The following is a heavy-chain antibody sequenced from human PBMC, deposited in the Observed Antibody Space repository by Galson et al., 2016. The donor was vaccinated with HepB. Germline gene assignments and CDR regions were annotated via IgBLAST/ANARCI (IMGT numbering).Heavy chain of an antibody. CDR1: GFMFNRYW. CDR3: VRYAEDTAIDY. CDR2: IKPDGREE. V-gene: IGHV3-7*03. Sequence: SLRLSCAASGFMFNRYWMSWVRQAPGKGLEWVANIKPDGREEKSVDSVKGRLTISRDNAKNSLFLQMNSLRADDTAVYYCVRYAEDTAIDYWVQGPLVTVAS. D-gene: IGHD5-18*01. J-gene: IGHJ4*02.